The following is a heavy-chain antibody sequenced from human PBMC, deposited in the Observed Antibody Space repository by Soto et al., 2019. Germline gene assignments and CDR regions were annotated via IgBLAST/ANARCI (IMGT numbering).Heavy chain of an antibody. CDR2: THYRSKWYN. CDR3: AREFIGAAQYNWFNP. CDR1: GDSVSSKTVA. Sequence: SQTLSLTCAISGDSVSSKTVAWNWIRQSPSRGLEWLGRTHYRSKWYNDYAVSVKSRIIINPDTSKNQFSLHLSSVTPEDTAVYYCAREFIGAAQYNWFNPWGQGTQVTVSS. V-gene: IGHV6-1*01. J-gene: IGHJ5*02. D-gene: IGHD6-13*01.